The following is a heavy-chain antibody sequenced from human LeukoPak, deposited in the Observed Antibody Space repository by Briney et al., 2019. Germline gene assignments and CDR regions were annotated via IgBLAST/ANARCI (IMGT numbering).Heavy chain of an antibody. D-gene: IGHD6-13*01. CDR3: ARGSSSSWCIDY. CDR1: GFTFSNNY. Sequence: GGSLRLSCAASGFTFSNNYMSWVRQAPGKGLEWVSVIYSGGSTYYADSVKGRFTISRDNSKNTLYLQMNSLRAEDTAVYYCARGSSSSWCIDYWGQGTLVTVSS. J-gene: IGHJ4*02. V-gene: IGHV3-53*01. CDR2: IYSGGST.